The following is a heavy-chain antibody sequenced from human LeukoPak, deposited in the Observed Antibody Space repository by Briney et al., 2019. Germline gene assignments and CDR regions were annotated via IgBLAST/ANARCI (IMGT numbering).Heavy chain of an antibody. CDR3: ARGDSSSWSYYFDY. CDR1: GGSFSGYY. CDR2: INHSGST. V-gene: IGHV4-34*01. D-gene: IGHD6-13*01. J-gene: IGHJ4*02. Sequence: SETLSLTCAVYGGSFSGYYWSWIRQPPGKGLEWIGEINHSGSTNYSPSLKSRVTISVDMSKNQFSLKLSSVTAADTAVYYCARGDSSSWSYYFDYWGQGTLVTVSS.